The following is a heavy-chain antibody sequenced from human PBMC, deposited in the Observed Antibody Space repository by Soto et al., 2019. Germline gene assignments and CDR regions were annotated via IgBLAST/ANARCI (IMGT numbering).Heavy chain of an antibody. CDR2: ISGSGGST. J-gene: IGHJ6*03. CDR3: AKHKNVVAATWPFVYMDV. Sequence: GSLRLSCAASGFTFSSYAMSWVRQAPGKGLEWVSAISGSGGSTYYADSVKGRFTISRDNSKNTLYLQMNSLRAEDTAVYYCAKHKNVVAATWPFVYMDVWGKGTTVTVSS. V-gene: IGHV3-23*01. CDR1: GFTFSSYA. D-gene: IGHD2-15*01.